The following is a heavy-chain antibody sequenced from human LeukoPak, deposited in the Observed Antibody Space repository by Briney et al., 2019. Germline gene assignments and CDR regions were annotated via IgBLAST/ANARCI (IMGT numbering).Heavy chain of an antibody. J-gene: IGHJ6*02. CDR3: ARGPPGTAMAVYYYYGLDV. V-gene: IGHV4-59*01. D-gene: IGHD5-18*01. Sequence: PSETLSLTCTVSGGSISSYYWSWLRQPPGNGLEWIGYIYYSGSTNYNPSLKSRVTISVDTSKNQFSLKLSSVTAADTAVYYCARGPPGTAMAVYYYYGLDVWGQGTTVTVSS. CDR2: IYYSGST. CDR1: GGSISSYY.